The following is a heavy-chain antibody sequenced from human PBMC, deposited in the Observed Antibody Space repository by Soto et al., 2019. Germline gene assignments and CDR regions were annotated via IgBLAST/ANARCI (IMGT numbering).Heavy chain of an antibody. D-gene: IGHD3-16*01. V-gene: IGHV3-23*01. J-gene: IGHJ4*02. CDR2: ISGSGGST. CDR1: GFTFSSYA. CDR3: AKVFQPYDYIWGSYGY. Sequence: GGSLRLSCAASGFTFSSYAMSWVRQAPGKGLEWVSAISGSGGSTYYADSVKGRFTISRDNSKNTLYLQMNSLRAEDTAVYYCAKVFQPYDYIWGSYGYWGQGTLVTVSS.